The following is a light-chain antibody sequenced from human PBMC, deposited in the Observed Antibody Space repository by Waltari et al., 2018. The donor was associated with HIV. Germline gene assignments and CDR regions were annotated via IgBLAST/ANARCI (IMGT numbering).Light chain of an antibody. CDR2: EGS. Sequence: QSALTQPASVSGSPGQSITISCTGTSSDVGSHNIVSWYQQHPGKAPKLLIYEGSKRPSGVSSRFSGSRSGNTASLTISGLQAEDEADYYCCSYAGSSTLEVFGGGTKLTVL. CDR1: SSDVGSHNI. J-gene: IGLJ2*01. CDR3: CSYAGSSTLEV. V-gene: IGLV2-23*01.